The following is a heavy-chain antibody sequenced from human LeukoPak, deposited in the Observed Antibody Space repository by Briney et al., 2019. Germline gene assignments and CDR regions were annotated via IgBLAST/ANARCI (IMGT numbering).Heavy chain of an antibody. D-gene: IGHD2-21*01. V-gene: IGHV1-2*02. CDR3: ARDRLVDYYYYGMDV. Sequence: ASVKVSCKASGYTFTDHYLHWVRQAPGQGLEWMGWINPNSGDTNYAQKFQGRVTMTRDTSIRTAYTELSRLRSDDTAVYYCARDRLVDYYYYGMDVWGQGTTVTVSS. CDR1: GYTFTDHY. CDR2: INPNSGDT. J-gene: IGHJ6*02.